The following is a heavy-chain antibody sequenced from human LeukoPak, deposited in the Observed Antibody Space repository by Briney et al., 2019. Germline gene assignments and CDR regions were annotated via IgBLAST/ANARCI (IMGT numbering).Heavy chain of an antibody. Sequence: ASVKVSCKASGYTFTSYGISWVRQAPGQGLEWMGWISAYNGNTNYAQKLQGRVTMTTDTSTSTAYMELRSLGSDDTAVYYCAREESYDSSGYPFDYWGQGTLVTVSS. D-gene: IGHD3-22*01. CDR3: AREESYDSSGYPFDY. J-gene: IGHJ4*02. CDR2: ISAYNGNT. CDR1: GYTFTSYG. V-gene: IGHV1-18*01.